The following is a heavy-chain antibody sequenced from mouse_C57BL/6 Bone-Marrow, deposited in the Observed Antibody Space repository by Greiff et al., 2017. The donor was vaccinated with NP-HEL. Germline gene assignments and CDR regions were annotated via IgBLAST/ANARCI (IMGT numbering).Heavy chain of an antibody. D-gene: IGHD2-4*01. J-gene: IGHJ3*01. V-gene: IGHV5-9-1*02. CDR1: VFTFSSYS. Sequence: VASGDCLVKPGGSLPLSCAASVFTFSSYSMSCFRPTPVNRLAWVAYISSGGDYIYYADTVKGRFTISRDNARNTLYLQMSSLKSEDTAMYYCTRENYDYDGSLAYWGQGTLVTVSA. CDR2: ISSGGDYI. CDR3: TRENYDYDGSLAY.